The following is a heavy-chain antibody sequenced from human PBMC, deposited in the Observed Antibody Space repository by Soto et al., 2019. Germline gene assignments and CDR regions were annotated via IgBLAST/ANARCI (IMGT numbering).Heavy chain of an antibody. CDR3: AVPGRGDFDY. J-gene: IGHJ4*02. V-gene: IGHV4-4*02. D-gene: IGHD5-12*01. CDR1: GASIGTNNW. CDR2: VYHSGTT. Sequence: SDTLSLTCAVSGASIGTNNWWSWVRQPPGKGLEWIGEVYHSGTTNCNPSLKSRATISIDKSKNQFSLTLTSMTAADTALYYCAVPGRGDFDYWSQGTLVTVSS.